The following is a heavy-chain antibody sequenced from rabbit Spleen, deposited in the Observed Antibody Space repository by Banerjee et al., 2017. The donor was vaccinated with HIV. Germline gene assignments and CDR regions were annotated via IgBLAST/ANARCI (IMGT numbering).Heavy chain of an antibody. CDR2: VYGGSSANT. J-gene: IGHJ6*01. V-gene: IGHV1S40*01. Sequence: QSLEESGGDLVKPGASLTLTCTASGFSFNSGYDVCWVRQAPGKGLEWVACVYGGSSANTYSATWAKGRFTVSKTASTTVTLQMTSLTAADTATYFCARDAGTSFSTYGMDLWGQGTLVTVS. CDR1: GFSFNSGYD. D-gene: IGHD8-1*01. CDR3: ARDAGTSFSTYGMDL.